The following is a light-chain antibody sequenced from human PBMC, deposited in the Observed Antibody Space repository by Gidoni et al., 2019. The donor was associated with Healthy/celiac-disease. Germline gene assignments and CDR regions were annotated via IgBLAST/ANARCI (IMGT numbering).Light chain of an antibody. CDR3: QHYGSSPIP. Sequence: IVLTQSPGTLSLSPGERATLSCRASQSVTNNYFAWYQQKPGQAPRLLIYGASSRATGIPDRFSGSGSGTDFTLTISRLEPEDFALYYCQHYGSSPIPFGQGTRLEIK. J-gene: IGKJ5*01. CDR2: GAS. CDR1: QSVTNNY. V-gene: IGKV3-20*01.